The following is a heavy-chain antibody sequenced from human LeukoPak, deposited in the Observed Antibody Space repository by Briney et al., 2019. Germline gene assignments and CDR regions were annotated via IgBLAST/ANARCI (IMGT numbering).Heavy chain of an antibody. J-gene: IGHJ4*02. V-gene: IGHV1-2*02. CDR1: GYTFTGYY. CDR3: ARGYCSSTSCYYHVDY. CDR2: INPNSGGT. Sequence: ASVKVSCTASGYTFTGYYMHWVRQAPGQGLEWMGWINPNSGGTNYAQKFQGRVTMTRDTSISTAYMELSRLRSDDTAVYYCARGYCSSTSCYYHVDYWGQGTLVTVPS. D-gene: IGHD2-2*01.